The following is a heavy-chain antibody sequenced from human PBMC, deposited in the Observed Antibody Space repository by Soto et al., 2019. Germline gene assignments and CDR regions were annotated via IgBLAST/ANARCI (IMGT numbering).Heavy chain of an antibody. D-gene: IGHD3-16*01. CDR2: IYHSGGT. Sequence: PSETLSLTCAVSGGSISSSNWWSWVRQPPGKGLEWIGEIYHSGGTNYNPSLKSRVTISVDKSKNQFSLKLSSVTAADTAVYYCARDWGSYGDYYYGMDVWGQGTTVTVSS. V-gene: IGHV4-4*02. CDR3: ARDWGSYGDYYYGMDV. J-gene: IGHJ6*02. CDR1: GGSISSSNW.